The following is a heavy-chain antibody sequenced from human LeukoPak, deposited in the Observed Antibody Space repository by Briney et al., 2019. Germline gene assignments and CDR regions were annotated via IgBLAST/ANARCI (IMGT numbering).Heavy chain of an antibody. CDR3: ARDGGSGSYRFYYYCHMDV. D-gene: IGHD3-10*01. CDR2: IKQGGTEK. V-gene: IGHV3-7*01. J-gene: IGHJ6*03. CDR1: GFTFRNYR. Sequence: GGSLRLSCAASGFTFRNYRMSWVREAPGKGLEWVSNIKQGGTEKNYVDSVKGRFTVSRDNAKSSLYLQMNSLRAEDTAVYYCARDGGSGSYRFYYYCHMDVWGKGTTVTVSS.